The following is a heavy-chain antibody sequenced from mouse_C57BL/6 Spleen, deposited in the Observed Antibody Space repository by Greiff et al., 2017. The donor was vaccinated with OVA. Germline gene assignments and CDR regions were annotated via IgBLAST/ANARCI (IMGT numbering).Heavy chain of an antibody. Sequence: QVQLQQPGAELVKPGASVKMSCKASGYTFTSYWITWVKQRPGQGLEWIGDIYPGSGSTNYNEKFKSKATLTVDTSSSTAYMQLSSLTSEDSAVYYCAREGYDDGGGFDDWGQGTTLTVSS. D-gene: IGHD2-2*01. CDR3: AREGYDDGGGFDD. CDR1: GYTFTSYW. J-gene: IGHJ2*01. CDR2: IYPGSGST. V-gene: IGHV1-55*01.